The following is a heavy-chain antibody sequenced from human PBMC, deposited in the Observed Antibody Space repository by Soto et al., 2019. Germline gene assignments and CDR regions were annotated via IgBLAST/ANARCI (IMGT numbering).Heavy chain of an antibody. J-gene: IGHJ6*02. CDR3: ARDSSSWYYYYYGMDV. Sequence: QVQLQESGPGLVKPSETLSLTCTVSGGSISSYYWSWIRQPPGKGLEWIGYIYYSGSTNYNPSLKSRVTISVDTSKNQFSLKLSSVTAADTAVYYCARDSSSWYYYYYGMDVWGQGTTVTVSS. D-gene: IGHD6-13*01. CDR1: GGSISSYY. V-gene: IGHV4-59*01. CDR2: IYYSGST.